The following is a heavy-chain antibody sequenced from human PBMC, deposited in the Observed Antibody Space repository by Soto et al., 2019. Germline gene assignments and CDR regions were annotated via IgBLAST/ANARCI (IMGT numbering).Heavy chain of an antibody. Sequence: GGSMRLSCVASGFTFSDYVMSWVRQVPGKGLEWVSSISDGGERTDYRDSVRGRFTISRDNARFTLHLQMNSLRVDDTAIYFCARDRSPDFRLDVWGQGSKVPGSS. D-gene: IGHD3-3*01. J-gene: IGHJ6*02. V-gene: IGHV3-23*01. CDR1: GFTFSDYV. CDR3: ARDRSPDFRLDV. CDR2: ISDGGERT.